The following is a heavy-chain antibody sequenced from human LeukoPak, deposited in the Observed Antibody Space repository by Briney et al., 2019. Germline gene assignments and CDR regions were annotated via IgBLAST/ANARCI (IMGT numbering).Heavy chain of an antibody. CDR2: IKQDGSEK. J-gene: IGHJ4*02. CDR3: VGGDY. V-gene: IGHV3-7*01. Sequence: HPGGSLRLSCAASGFTFSFYWMSWVRQAPGKGLEWVANIKQDGSEKYYVDSVKGRFTISRDNAKNSLYLQMNSLRGEDTAVYYCVGGDYWGQGTLVTVSS. CDR1: GFTFSFYW.